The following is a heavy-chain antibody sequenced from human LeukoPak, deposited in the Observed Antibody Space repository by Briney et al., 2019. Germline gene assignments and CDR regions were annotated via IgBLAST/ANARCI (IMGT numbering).Heavy chain of an antibody. V-gene: IGHV4-59*11. CDR2: IYYTGST. D-gene: IGHD5-18*01. Sequence: PSETLSLSCTVSGGSISSHYWSWIRHPPGKGLEWIGYIYYTGSTNYNPSLRSRATISVDTSKNQFSLRLSSVTAADTAAYYCARGALQGWLLPDYWGQGTLVTVSS. CDR3: ARGALQGWLLPDY. J-gene: IGHJ4*02. CDR1: GGSISSHY.